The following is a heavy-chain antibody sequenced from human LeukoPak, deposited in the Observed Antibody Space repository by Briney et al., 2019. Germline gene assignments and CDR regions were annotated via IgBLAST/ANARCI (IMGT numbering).Heavy chain of an antibody. CDR3: ARGPAYYYDSSGHFDY. V-gene: IGHV4-59*01. Sequence: SEALSLTCTVSGGSISSYYWSWIRQPPGKGLEWIGYIYYSGSTNYNPSLKSRVTISVDTSKNQFSLKLSSVTAADTAVYYCARGPAYYYDSSGHFDYWGRGTLVTVSS. D-gene: IGHD3-22*01. CDR1: GGSISSYY. J-gene: IGHJ4*02. CDR2: IYYSGST.